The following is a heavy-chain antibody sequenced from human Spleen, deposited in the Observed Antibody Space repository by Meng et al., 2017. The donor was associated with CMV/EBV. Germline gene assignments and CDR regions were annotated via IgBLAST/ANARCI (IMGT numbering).Heavy chain of an antibody. CDR1: GFTFSKYW. D-gene: IGHD6-13*01. J-gene: IGHJ3*02. Sequence: GGSLRLSCAASGFTFSKYWMSWVRQAPGKGLEWVANIQEDGDESYHVDSVKGRFTISRDNSKHTLYLQMNSLRTEDTAVYYCARGGIAAGGIAFDIWGQGTMVTVSS. V-gene: IGHV3-7*03. CDR2: IQEDGDES. CDR3: ARGGIAAGGIAFDI.